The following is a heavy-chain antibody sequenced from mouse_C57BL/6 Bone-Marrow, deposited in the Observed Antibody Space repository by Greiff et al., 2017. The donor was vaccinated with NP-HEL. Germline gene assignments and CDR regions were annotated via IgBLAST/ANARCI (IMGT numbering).Heavy chain of an antibody. Sequence: VQLQQPGAELVRPGTSVKLSCKASGYTFTSYWMHWVKQRPGQGLEWIGVIDPSDSYTNYNQKFKGKATLTVDTSSSTAYMQLSSLTSEGSAFDYCASITTVNSDYWDYWGQGTTLTVSS. V-gene: IGHV1-59*01. CDR3: ASITTVNSDYWDY. D-gene: IGHD1-1*01. J-gene: IGHJ2*01. CDR1: GYTFTSYW. CDR2: IDPSDSYT.